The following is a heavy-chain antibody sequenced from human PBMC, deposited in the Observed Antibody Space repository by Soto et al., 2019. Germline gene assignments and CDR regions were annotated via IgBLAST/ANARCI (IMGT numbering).Heavy chain of an antibody. CDR1: GGTFDHAA. J-gene: IGHJ4*02. CDR3: ARQIFAADY. Sequence: QVQLVQSGAEVKKPGSSVKVSCEAPGGTFDHAAITWVRQAPGQGLEWMGGINPMFNSTHYAQKFQGRVTITAVAATSTAFMELRRLRSDDTAVYYCARQIFAADYWGQGTLLIVSS. D-gene: IGHD3-9*01. CDR2: INPMFNST. V-gene: IGHV1-69*01.